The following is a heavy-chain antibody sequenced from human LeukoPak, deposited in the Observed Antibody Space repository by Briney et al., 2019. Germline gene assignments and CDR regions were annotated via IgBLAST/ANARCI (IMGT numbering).Heavy chain of an antibody. CDR3: AREVRSSWYDVDY. CDR1: GYSISSGYY. CDR2: IYHSGST. V-gene: IGHV4-38-2*02. D-gene: IGHD6-13*01. Sequence: SETLSLICTVSGYSISSGYYWGWIRQPPGKGLEWIGSIYHSGSTYYNPSLKSRVTISVDTSKNQFSLKLSSVTAADTAVYYCAREVRSSWYDVDYWGQGTLVTVSS. J-gene: IGHJ4*02.